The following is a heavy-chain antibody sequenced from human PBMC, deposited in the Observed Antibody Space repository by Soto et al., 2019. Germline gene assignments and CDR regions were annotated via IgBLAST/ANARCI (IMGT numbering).Heavy chain of an antibody. CDR2: ISGSGGNT. D-gene: IGHD6-19*01. Sequence: EVQLLESGGSLVHPGGSLRLSCAASGFSFSYFAMSWVRQAPWKGLEWVAAISGSGGNTYYADSVKGRFTISRDNSKNTLFLQMNSLRDEDTAVYYCAKDRGGSGWSTLDHWGQGTLVTVSS. J-gene: IGHJ4*02. CDR1: GFSFSYFA. CDR3: AKDRGGSGWSTLDH. V-gene: IGHV3-23*01.